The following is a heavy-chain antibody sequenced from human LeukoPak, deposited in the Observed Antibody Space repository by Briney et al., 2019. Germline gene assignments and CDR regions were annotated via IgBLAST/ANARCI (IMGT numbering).Heavy chain of an antibody. J-gene: IGHJ3*02. V-gene: IGHV3-64D*06. CDR3: VKGGIVVLISAFDI. Sequence: PGGSLRLSCSASGFTFSSYAMLWVRQAPGKGLEYVSIISSNGGSTYYTDSVKGRFTISRDNSKNTLYLQMSSLRAEDTAVYYCVKGGIVVLISAFDIWGQGTMVTVSS. CDR1: GFTFSSYA. D-gene: IGHD3-22*01. CDR2: ISSNGGST.